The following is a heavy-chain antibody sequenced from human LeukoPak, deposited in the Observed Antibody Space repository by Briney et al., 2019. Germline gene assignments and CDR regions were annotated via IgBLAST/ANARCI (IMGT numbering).Heavy chain of an antibody. D-gene: IGHD2-21*01. J-gene: IGHJ4*02. Sequence: GSLRLSCAASGFTFSSYEMNWVRQAPGRGLEWVSYISSSGSTIYYADSVKGRFTISRDNAKNSLYLQMNSLSAEDTAVYYCARFLKRYGETLFLDLWGPGTLVTV. CDR2: ISSSGSTI. CDR1: GFTFSSYE. CDR3: ARFLKRYGETLFLDL. V-gene: IGHV3-48*03.